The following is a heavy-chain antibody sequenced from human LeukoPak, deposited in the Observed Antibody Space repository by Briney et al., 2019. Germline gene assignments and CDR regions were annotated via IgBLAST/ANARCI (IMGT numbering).Heavy chain of an antibody. Sequence: GGSLRLSCAASGFTFSSYAMSWVRQAPGKGLEWVSAISGSGGSTYYADSVKGRFTIPRDNSKNTLYLQMNSLRAEDTAVYYCAKDSSGIAAAGYPFDYWGQGTLVTVSS. CDR1: GFTFSSYA. CDR2: ISGSGGST. J-gene: IGHJ4*02. V-gene: IGHV3-23*01. CDR3: AKDSSGIAAAGYPFDY. D-gene: IGHD6-13*01.